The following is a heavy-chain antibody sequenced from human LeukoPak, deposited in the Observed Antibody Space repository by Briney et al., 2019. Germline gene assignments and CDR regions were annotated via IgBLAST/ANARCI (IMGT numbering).Heavy chain of an antibody. D-gene: IGHD1-20*01. V-gene: IGHV4-39*01. CDR1: GGSISRSSSY. Sequence: PSETLSLTCTVSGGSISRSSSYWGWIRQPPGSTLEWIGNFYHSGSTYYNPALKSRVTISVDTSKNQFSLKLSSVTAADTAVYYCARHGHNWNLHYYGMDVWGQGTTVTVSS. CDR3: ARHGHNWNLHYYGMDV. CDR2: FYHSGST. J-gene: IGHJ6*02.